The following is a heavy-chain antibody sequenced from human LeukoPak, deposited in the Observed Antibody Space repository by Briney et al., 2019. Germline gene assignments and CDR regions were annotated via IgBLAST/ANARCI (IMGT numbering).Heavy chain of an antibody. Sequence: PGGSLRLSCAASGFTFSSYAMSWVRQAPGKGLEWVSAISITVGGTYYADSVKGRFTISRDNSKNTLYLQMNSLSAEDTAVYYCAKRSHMLGATNPNYCFDHWGQGTLVTVSS. D-gene: IGHD1-26*01. V-gene: IGHV3-23*01. CDR1: GFTFSSYA. J-gene: IGHJ4*02. CDR2: ISITVGGT. CDR3: AKRSHMLGATNPNYCFDH.